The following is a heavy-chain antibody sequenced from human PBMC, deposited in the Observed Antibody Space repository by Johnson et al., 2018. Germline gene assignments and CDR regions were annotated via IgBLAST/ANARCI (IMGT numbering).Heavy chain of an antibody. CDR1: GFTFSSYS. D-gene: IGHD2-15*01. J-gene: IGHJ3*02. V-gene: IGHV3-21*01. CDR2: ISSSGSI. CDR3: ARGGYCRGGSCYSCVAFDI. Sequence: EVQLVESGGGVVQPGRSLRLSCAASGFTFSSYSMNWVRQAPGKGLEWVSSISSSGSIGYADSVKGRFTISRDNSKNTLYLQMGSLRAEDMAVYYCARGGYCRGGSCYSCVAFDIWGQGTMVTVSS.